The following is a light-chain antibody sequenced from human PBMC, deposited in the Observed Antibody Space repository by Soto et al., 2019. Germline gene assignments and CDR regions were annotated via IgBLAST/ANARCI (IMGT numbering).Light chain of an antibody. Sequence: SYELTQPPSVSVAPGKTARITCGGNNIGSKSVHWCQQKPGQAPVLVIYYDNDRPSGIPERFSGSNSGNTATLTISRVEDGDEADYYCQVWDTSSDHVVFGGGTKLTVL. CDR3: QVWDTSSDHVV. J-gene: IGLJ2*01. V-gene: IGLV3-21*04. CDR1: NIGSKS. CDR2: YDN.